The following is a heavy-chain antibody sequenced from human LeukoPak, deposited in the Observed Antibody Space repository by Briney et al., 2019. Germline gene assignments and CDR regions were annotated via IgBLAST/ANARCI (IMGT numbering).Heavy chain of an antibody. D-gene: IGHD2-15*01. CDR1: GGSFSGYY. CDR3: AIRGYRSGGSCFFDY. V-gene: IGHV4-34*01. Sequence: PSETLSLTCAVYGGSFSGYYWSWVRQPPGKGLEWIGEINHSGSTNYTPSLKSRVTISVDTSKNQFSLKLSSVSAADTAVYYCAIRGYRSGGSCFFDYWGQGTLVTVSS. J-gene: IGHJ4*02. CDR2: INHSGST.